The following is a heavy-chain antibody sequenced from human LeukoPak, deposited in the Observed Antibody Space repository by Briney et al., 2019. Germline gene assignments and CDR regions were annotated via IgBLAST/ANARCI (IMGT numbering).Heavy chain of an antibody. CDR2: IYSGGST. CDR3: ARDLGSGWNFDY. J-gene: IGHJ4*02. D-gene: IGHD6-19*01. Sequence: PGGSLRLSCAASGFTVSSNYMNWVRQAPGKGLEWVSIIYSGGSTYYADSVKGRFTISRDNSRNTLYLQMNSLRAEDTAVYYCARDLGSGWNFDYWGQGTLVTVSS. CDR1: GFTVSSNY. V-gene: IGHV3-53*01.